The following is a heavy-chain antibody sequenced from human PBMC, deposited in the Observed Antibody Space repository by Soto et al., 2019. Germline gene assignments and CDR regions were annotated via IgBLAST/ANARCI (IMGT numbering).Heavy chain of an antibody. CDR1: GFTFSRYG. J-gene: IGHJ4*02. CDR3: AIDRNDDGDYGPDY. D-gene: IGHD4-17*01. CDR2: IWYDGSNK. Sequence: QVQLVESGGGLVQPGRSLRLSCAASGFTFSRYGMHWVRQAPGKGLGWVALIWYDGSNKYYVDSVKGRVTISRDNSKNTLNLQMNSMSAEDTALYYCAIDRNDDGDYGPDYWGQGALVTVSS. V-gene: IGHV3-33*01.